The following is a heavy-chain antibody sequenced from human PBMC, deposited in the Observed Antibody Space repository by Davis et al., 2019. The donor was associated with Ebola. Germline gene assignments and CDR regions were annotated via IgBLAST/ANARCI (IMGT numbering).Heavy chain of an antibody. Sequence: ASVKVSCKASGYTFTGYYMHWVRQAPGQGLAWMGWINPNSGGTNYAQKFQGWVTMTRDTSISTADMELSRLRSDDTAVYYCARDRHDILTGWFDPWGQGTLVTVSS. D-gene: IGHD3-9*01. V-gene: IGHV1-2*04. CDR1: GYTFTGYY. CDR2: INPNSGGT. J-gene: IGHJ5*02. CDR3: ARDRHDILTGWFDP.